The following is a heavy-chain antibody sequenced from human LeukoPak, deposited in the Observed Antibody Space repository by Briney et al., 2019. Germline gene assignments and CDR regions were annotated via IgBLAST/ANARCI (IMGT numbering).Heavy chain of an antibody. CDR2: ISSSSSYI. V-gene: IGHV3-21*01. D-gene: IGHD2-15*01. CDR1: GVTFSSYS. CDR3: ASLEGSFYGMDV. Sequence: GGSLRLPCAASGVTFSSYSMNWVRQAPGKGLEWVSSISSSSSYIYYADSVKGRFTISRDNAKNSLYLQMNSLRAEDTAVYYCASLEGSFYGMDVWGQGTTVTVSS. J-gene: IGHJ6*02.